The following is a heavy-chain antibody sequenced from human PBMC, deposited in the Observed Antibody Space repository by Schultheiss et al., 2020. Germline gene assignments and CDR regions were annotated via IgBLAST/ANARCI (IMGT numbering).Heavy chain of an antibody. CDR3: EKDRGGGAATTAIFDY. CDR2: ISYDGSNK. D-gene: IGHD3-16*01. J-gene: IGHJ4*02. V-gene: IGHV3-30*18. CDR1: GFTFSSYG. Sequence: GGSLRLSCAASGFTFSSYGMHWVRQAPGKGLEWVAVISYDGSNKYYADSVKGRFTISRDNSKNTLYLQMNSLRAEDTAVYYCEKDRGGGAATTAIFDYWGQGTLVTVSS.